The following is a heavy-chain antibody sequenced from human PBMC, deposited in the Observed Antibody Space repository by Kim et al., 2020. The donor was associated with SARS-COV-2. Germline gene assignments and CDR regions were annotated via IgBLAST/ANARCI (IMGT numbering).Heavy chain of an antibody. CDR2: ITSGGIT. CDR1: GFTFSTSA. CDR3: AARVAARDYSDY. V-gene: IGHV3-23*01. D-gene: IGHD6-6*01. Sequence: GGSLRLSCAASGFTFSTSAMTWVRQAPGTGLEWVSSITSGGITFYADSVKGRLTISRDNSRNTLYLQMNSLRADDTALYYCAARVAARDYSDYWGQGTLVTVSS. J-gene: IGHJ4*02.